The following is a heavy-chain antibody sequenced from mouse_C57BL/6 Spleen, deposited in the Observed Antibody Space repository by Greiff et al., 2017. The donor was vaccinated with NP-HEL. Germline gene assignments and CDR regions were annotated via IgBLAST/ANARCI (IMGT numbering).Heavy chain of an antibody. CDR1: GFTFSSYA. J-gene: IGHJ1*03. CDR3: ARGHSNYEGYFDV. V-gene: IGHV5-4*03. CDR2: ISDGGSYT. D-gene: IGHD2-5*01. Sequence: DVKLVESGGGLVKPGGSLKLSCAASGFTFSSYAMSWVRQTPEKRLEWVATISDGGSYTYYPDNVQGRFTISRDNAKNNLYLQMSHLKSEDTAMYYCARGHSNYEGYFDVWGTGTTVTVSS.